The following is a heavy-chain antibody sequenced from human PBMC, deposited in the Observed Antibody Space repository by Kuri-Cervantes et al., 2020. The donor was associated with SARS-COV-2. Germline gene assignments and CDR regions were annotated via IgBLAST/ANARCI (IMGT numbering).Heavy chain of an antibody. CDR2: IYSGSST. J-gene: IGHJ3*02. CDR1: GFTVSSNY. D-gene: IGHD3-22*01. V-gene: IGHV3-53*04. CDR3: ARAAGYYDSSGYSDDAFDI. Sequence: GESLKISCAASGFTVSSNYMSWVRQAPGKGLEWVSVIYSGSSTYYADSVKGRFTISRHNSKNTLYLQMNSLRAEDTAVYYCARAAGYYDSSGYSDDAFDIWGQGTMVTVSS.